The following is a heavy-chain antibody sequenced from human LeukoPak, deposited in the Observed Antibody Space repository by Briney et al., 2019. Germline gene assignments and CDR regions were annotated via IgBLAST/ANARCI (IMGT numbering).Heavy chain of an antibody. CDR2: IWYDGSNK. J-gene: IGHJ4*02. D-gene: IGHD5-18*01. CDR3: ARGNTAMVT. CDR1: GFSFSSYG. Sequence: GGSLRLSCAASGFSFSSYGMHWVRQAPGKGLQWVAVIWYDGSNKYYADSVKGRFTISRDNSKNTLYLQMNSLRAEDTAVYYCARGNTAMVTWGQGTLVTVSS. V-gene: IGHV3-33*01.